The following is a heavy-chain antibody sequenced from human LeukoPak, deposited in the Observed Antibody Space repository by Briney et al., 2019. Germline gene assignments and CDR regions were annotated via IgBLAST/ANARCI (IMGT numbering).Heavy chain of an antibody. CDR1: GFTFSNYG. V-gene: IGHV3-33*08. CDR3: ARDLGRGNTPFDY. Sequence: PGGSLRLSCAASGFTFSNYGMHWVRQVPGKGLEWVAAIWLDGIRKYYADSVKGRLTISRDNSKNTLYLQMNSLRAEDTAVYYCARDLGRGNTPFDYWGQGTLVTVSS. D-gene: IGHD3-16*01. J-gene: IGHJ4*02. CDR2: IWLDGIRK.